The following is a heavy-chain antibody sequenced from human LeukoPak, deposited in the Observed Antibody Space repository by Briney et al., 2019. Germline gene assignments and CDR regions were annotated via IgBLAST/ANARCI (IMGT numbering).Heavy chain of an antibody. Sequence: PGGSLRLSCAASGFTFSNYGMHWVRQAPGKGLEWVAVIWYDGNNEYYGDSVKGRFTISRDNSKNTLYLQMNSLRAEDTAVYYCARDRWSSTSYNDYWGQGTLVTVSS. CDR1: GFTFSNYG. J-gene: IGHJ4*02. CDR3: ARDRWSSTSYNDY. CDR2: IWYDGNNE. V-gene: IGHV3-33*01. D-gene: IGHD2-2*01.